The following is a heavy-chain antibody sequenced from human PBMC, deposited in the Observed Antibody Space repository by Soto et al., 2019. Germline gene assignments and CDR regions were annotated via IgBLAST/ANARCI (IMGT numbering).Heavy chain of an antibody. D-gene: IGHD7-27*01. V-gene: IGHV1-2*04. CDR3: ARARANGAPNWFDP. J-gene: IGHJ5*02. CDR1: GYTFTAYQ. Sequence: QVQLLQSGAEVQKPGASVKVSCKASGYTFTAYQIHWVRQAPGQGLELMGWINPNNGGTNYAQKFQGWVTMTRDTSINTAYMELSRLTSDDTAIYYCARARANGAPNWFDPWGQRTLVIVSS. CDR2: INPNNGGT.